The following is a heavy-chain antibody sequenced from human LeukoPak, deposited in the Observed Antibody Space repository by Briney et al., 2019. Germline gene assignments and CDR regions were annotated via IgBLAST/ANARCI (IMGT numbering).Heavy chain of an antibody. CDR1: GFTFSGYT. J-gene: IGHJ4*02. Sequence: GTSLRLSCAVSGFTFSGYTMHWVRQAPGKGLEWVAVISFDGSNKYYGDSVKGRFTISGDNSKNTLYLQMNSLRPDDTAIYYCARDTLWEWGQGTLVTVSS. CDR3: ARDTLWE. D-gene: IGHD1-26*01. CDR2: ISFDGSNK. V-gene: IGHV3-30-3*01.